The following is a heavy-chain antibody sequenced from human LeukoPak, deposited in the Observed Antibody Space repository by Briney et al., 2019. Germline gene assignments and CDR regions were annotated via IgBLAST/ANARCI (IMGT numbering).Heavy chain of an antibody. V-gene: IGHV3-30*02. D-gene: IGHD1-26*01. CDR1: GFTFSSYS. CDR3: AKDLGQFVGATQPGSFDY. Sequence: GGSLRLSCAASGFTFSSYSMNWVRRAPGKGLEWVAFIRYDGSNKYYADSVKGRFTISRDNSKNTLYLQMNSLRAEDTAVYYCAKDLGQFVGATQPGSFDYWGQGTLVTVSS. J-gene: IGHJ4*02. CDR2: IRYDGSNK.